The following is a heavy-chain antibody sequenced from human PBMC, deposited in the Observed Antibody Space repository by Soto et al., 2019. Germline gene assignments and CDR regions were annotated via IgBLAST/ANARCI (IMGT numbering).Heavy chain of an antibody. CDR3: ARKPHWQYWYFDL. CDR1: GFAFQNHG. D-gene: IGHD1-1*01. J-gene: IGHJ2*01. V-gene: IGHV3-20*01. CDR2: ISGSGVNA. Sequence: ESGGSVIRPGGSLRLSCAASGFAFQNHGMAWVRQVPGKGLEGVAGISGSGVNAGYADSVKGRFTISRDNGDNSLYLEINNLGVEDTALYHCARKPHWQYWYFDLWGRGTLVTVSS.